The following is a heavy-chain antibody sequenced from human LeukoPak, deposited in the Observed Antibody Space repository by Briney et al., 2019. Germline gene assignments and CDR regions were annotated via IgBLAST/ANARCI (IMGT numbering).Heavy chain of an antibody. D-gene: IGHD5-24*01. V-gene: IGHV4-61*02. CDR1: GGSISSGSYY. J-gene: IGHJ4*02. CDR2: IYTSGST. Sequence: PSQTLSLTCTVSGGSISSGSYYWSWIRQPAGKGLEWIGRIYTSGSTNYNPSLKSRVTMSLDTSKNQFSLKVSSVTAADTAVYYCARVRWLQLGYFDYWGQGTLVTVSS. CDR3: ARVRWLQLGYFDY.